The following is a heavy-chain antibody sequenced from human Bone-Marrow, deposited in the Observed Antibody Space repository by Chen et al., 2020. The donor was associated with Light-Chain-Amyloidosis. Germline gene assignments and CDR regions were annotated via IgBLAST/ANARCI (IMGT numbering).Heavy chain of an antibody. CDR3: AKGGYYDRTPDSFDI. D-gene: IGHD3-22*01. V-gene: IGHV3-30*18. J-gene: IGHJ3*02. Sequence: QVQLVESGGGVVQPGRSLRLSCVASGFTFSSYGMHWVRQAPGKGLEWVAVRSYDGSNKYYADSVKGRFTISRDNSKNSLYLQMDSLRAEDTAVYYCAKGGYYDRTPDSFDIWGQGTMVTVSS. CDR1: GFTFSSYG. CDR2: RSYDGSNK.